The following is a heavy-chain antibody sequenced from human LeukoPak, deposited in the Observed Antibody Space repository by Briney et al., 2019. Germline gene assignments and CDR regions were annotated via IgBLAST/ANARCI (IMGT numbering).Heavy chain of an antibody. CDR2: IIPIFGTA. J-gene: IGHJ5*02. V-gene: IGHV1-69*01. D-gene: IGHD2-2*01. CDR1: GGTFRSYA. Sequence: SVKVSCKASGGTFRSYAISWVRQAPGQGLEWMGGIIPIFGTANYAQKFQGRVTITADESTSTAYMGLSSLRSEDTAVYYCARGKDAYCSSTSCSFDPWGQGTLVTVSS. CDR3: ARGKDAYCSSTSCSFDP.